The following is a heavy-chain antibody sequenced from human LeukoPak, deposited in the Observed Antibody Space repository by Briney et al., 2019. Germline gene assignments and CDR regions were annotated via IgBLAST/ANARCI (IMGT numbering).Heavy chain of an antibody. Sequence: ASVEVSCKASGYTFTSYDINWVRQATGQGLEWMGWMNPNSGNTGYAQKFQGRVTMTRNTSISTAYMELSSLRSEDTAVYYCARGGSGWYGYYYYGMDVWGQGTTVTVSS. CDR1: GYTFTSYD. V-gene: IGHV1-8*01. CDR3: ARGGSGWYGYYYYGMDV. CDR2: MNPNSGNT. J-gene: IGHJ6*02. D-gene: IGHD6-19*01.